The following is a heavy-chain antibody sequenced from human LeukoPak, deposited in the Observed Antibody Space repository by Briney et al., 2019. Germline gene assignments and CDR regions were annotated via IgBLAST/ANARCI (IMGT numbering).Heavy chain of an antibody. CDR2: IYSSGGT. V-gene: IGHV4-4*07. J-gene: IGHJ3*02. CDR1: GGSISSYY. Sequence: PSETLSLTCTVSGGSISSYYWSWIRQPAEKGLEWIGRIYSSGGTDYNPSLKSRVTMSVDTSKNQFSLKLTSVTAADTAVYYCARQSPMVTGRTFDIWGQGTMVTVSS. CDR3: ARQSPMVTGRTFDI. D-gene: IGHD5-18*01.